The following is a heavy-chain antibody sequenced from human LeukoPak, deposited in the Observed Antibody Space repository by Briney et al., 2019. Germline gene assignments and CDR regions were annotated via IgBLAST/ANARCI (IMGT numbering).Heavy chain of an antibody. J-gene: IGHJ4*02. CDR3: ARVRVEADGISERSSTFDY. CDR1: GGSISSGSYY. CDR2: IYTSGST. Sequence: SQTLSLTCTVSGGSISSGSYYWSWIRQPAGKGLEWIGRIYTSGSTNYNPSLKSRVTISVDTSKNQFSLKLSSVTAADTAVYYCARVRVEADGISERSSTFDYWGQGTLVTVSS. D-gene: IGHD6-13*01. V-gene: IGHV4-61*02.